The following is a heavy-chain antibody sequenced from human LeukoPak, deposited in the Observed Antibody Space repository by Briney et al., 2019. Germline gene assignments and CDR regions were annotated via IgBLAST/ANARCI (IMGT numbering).Heavy chain of an antibody. CDR3: AKGRRYYYDSSGHYWPLFDY. CDR1: GFTFNSYA. J-gene: IGHJ4*02. D-gene: IGHD3-22*01. CDR2: ISGSGGDT. V-gene: IGHV3-23*01. Sequence: GGSLRLSCAASGFTFNSYAMIWVRQAPGKGLEWVSGISGSGGDTHYAESVKGRFTISRDNSKNTLYLQMNSLRAEDTAVYYCAKGRRYYYDSSGHYWPLFDYWGQGTLVTVSS.